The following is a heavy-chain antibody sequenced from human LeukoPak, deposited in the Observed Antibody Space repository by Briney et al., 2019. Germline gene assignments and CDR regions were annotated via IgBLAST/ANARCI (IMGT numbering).Heavy chain of an antibody. J-gene: IGHJ4*02. CDR1: GFTFSSYS. D-gene: IGHD2-2*02. Sequence: GSLRLSCAASGFTFSSYSLNWVRQAPGKGLEWVSSISSSSSYIYYADSVKGRFTISRDNAKNSLYLQMNSLRAEDTAVYYCARDLGGYCSSTSCYKKQPYFDYWGQGTLVTVSS. CDR2: ISSSSSYI. V-gene: IGHV3-21*01. CDR3: ARDLGGYCSSTSCYKKQPYFDY.